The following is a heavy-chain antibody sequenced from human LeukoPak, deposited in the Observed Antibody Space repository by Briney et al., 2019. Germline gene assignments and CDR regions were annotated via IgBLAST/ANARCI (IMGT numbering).Heavy chain of an antibody. CDR1: GYTFTSYA. J-gene: IGHJ6*03. D-gene: IGHD2-8*02. Sequence: ASVKVSCKASGYTFTSYAMNWVRQAPGQGLEWMGWINTNTGNPTYAQGFTGRFVFSLDTSVSTAYLQISSLKAEDTAVYYCATCIGSTGDYYYYMDVWGKGTTVTVSS. CDR3: ATCIGSTGDYYYYMDV. CDR2: INTNTGNP. V-gene: IGHV7-4-1*02.